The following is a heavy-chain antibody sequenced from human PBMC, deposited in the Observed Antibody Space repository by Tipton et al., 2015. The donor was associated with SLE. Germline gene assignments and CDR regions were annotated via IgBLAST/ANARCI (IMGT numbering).Heavy chain of an antibody. Sequence: TLSLTCTVSGGSISSSSYYWGWIRQPPGKGLEWIGSIYYSGSTYYNPSLKSRVTISVDTSKTQFSLRLTSVTAADTAVYYCARDLASSYGIDVWGQGTTVTVSS. D-gene: IGHD2-15*01. CDR3: ARDLASSYGIDV. CDR1: GGSISSSSYY. V-gene: IGHV4-39*07. CDR2: IYYSGST. J-gene: IGHJ6*02.